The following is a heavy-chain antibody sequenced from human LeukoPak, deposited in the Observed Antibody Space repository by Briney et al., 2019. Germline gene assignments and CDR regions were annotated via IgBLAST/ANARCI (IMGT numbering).Heavy chain of an antibody. Sequence: GGSLRLSCAASKFTFGAYSMNWVRQAPGKGLEWVSSISHSGTPTYYADSVRGRFTISRDNAKNSLYLQMNTLRAEDTAVYFCSTATYSSGYHYFESWGQGTLVTVSS. V-gene: IGHV3-21*01. J-gene: IGHJ4*02. CDR2: ISHSGTPT. CDR1: KFTFGAYS. CDR3: STATYSSGYHYFES. D-gene: IGHD5-18*01.